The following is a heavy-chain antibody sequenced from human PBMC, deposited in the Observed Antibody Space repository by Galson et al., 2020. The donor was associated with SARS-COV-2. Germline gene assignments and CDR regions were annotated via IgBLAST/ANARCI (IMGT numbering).Heavy chain of an antibody. Sequence: ETSETLSLTCTVSGGSISSGGYYWSWIRQHPGKGLEWIGYIYYSGSTYYNPSLKSRVTISVDTSKNQFSLKLSSVTAADTAVYYCARGEAGGNRYHYYYYGMDVWGQGTTVTVSS. CDR3: ARGEAGGNRYHYYYYGMDV. CDR1: GGSISSGGYY. D-gene: IGHD3-16*01. J-gene: IGHJ6*02. V-gene: IGHV4-31*03. CDR2: IYYSGST.